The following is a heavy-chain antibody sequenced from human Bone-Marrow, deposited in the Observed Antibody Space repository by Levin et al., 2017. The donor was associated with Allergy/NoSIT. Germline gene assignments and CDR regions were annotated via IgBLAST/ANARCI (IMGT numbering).Heavy chain of an antibody. CDR2: IYWDDDK. CDR3: VHISGSWGRLLRH. J-gene: IGHJ4*02. CDR1: GFSLNADGEG. D-gene: IGHD3-10*01. Sequence: SGPTLVKPTETLTLTCSFSGFSLNADGEGVGWIRQPPGKALEWLAHIYWDDDKRHSPALKGRVTITKDPSRAHVVLTMTNVAPVDTGTYYCVHISGSWGRLLRHWGQGNQVNVSS. V-gene: IGHV2-5*02.